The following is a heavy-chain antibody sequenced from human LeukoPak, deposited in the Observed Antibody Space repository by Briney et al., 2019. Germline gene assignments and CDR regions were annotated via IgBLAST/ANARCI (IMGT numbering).Heavy chain of an antibody. V-gene: IGHV3-74*01. CDR1: GFTFSSYG. CDR2: INSDGSAT. Sequence: GGSLRLSCAASGFTFSSYGMSWVRQAPGKGLVWVSRINSDGSATNYADSVKGRFTISRDNAKNTLYLQMSSLRAEDTAVYYCTRDLGGTSWGEWNYWGQGTLVTVSS. CDR3: TRDLGGTSWGEWNY. D-gene: IGHD3-16*01. J-gene: IGHJ4*02.